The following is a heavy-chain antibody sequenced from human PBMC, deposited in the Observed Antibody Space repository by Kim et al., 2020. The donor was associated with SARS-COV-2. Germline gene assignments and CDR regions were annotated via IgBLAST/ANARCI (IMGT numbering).Heavy chain of an antibody. Sequence: GSTNYNPSLKSRVTISVDTSKNQFSLKLSSVTAADTAVYYCARAEGYFDYWGQGTLVTVSS. V-gene: IGHV4-34*01. CDR2: GST. CDR3: ARAEGYFDY. J-gene: IGHJ4*02. D-gene: IGHD6-19*01.